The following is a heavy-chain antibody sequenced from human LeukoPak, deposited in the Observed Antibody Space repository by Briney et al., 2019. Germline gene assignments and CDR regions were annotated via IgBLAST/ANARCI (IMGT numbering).Heavy chain of an antibody. V-gene: IGHV4-61*08. Sequence: PSETLSLTCTVSGGSISSGGYYWSWIRQHPGKGLEWIGYIYYSGSTNYNPSLKTRVTISVDTSKNQFSLKLSSVTAADAAVYYCARGRSYFDYWGQGTLVTVSS. J-gene: IGHJ4*02. CDR3: ARGRSYFDY. CDR2: IYYSGST. CDR1: GGSISSGGYY.